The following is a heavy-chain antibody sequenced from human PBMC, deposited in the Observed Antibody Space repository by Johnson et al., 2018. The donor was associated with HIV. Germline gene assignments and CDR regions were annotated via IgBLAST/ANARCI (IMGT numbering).Heavy chain of an antibody. CDR3: AKNGARGDAFDI. Sequence: QVQLVESGGGVVQPGGSLRLSCAASGFTFSSYGMHWVRQAPGKGLEWVAVIWYDGSNKYYADSVKGRFTISRDNSKNTLYLQMNSLRAEDTAVYYCAKNGARGDAFDIWGQGTMVTVSS. V-gene: IGHV3-30*02. J-gene: IGHJ3*02. CDR2: IWYDGSNK. D-gene: IGHD2-8*01. CDR1: GFTFSSYG.